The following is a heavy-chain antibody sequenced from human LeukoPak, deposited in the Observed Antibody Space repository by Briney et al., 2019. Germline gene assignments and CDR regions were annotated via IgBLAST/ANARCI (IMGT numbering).Heavy chain of an antibody. V-gene: IGHV4-34*01. CDR1: GGSISSFY. D-gene: IGHD3-22*01. J-gene: IGHJ4*02. Sequence: PSETLSLTCTVSGGSISSFYWSWIRQPPGKGLEWIGEINHSGSTNYNPSPKSRVTISVDTSKNQFSLKLSSVTAADTAVYYCARGPLLTRVYDSSGYYLNYWGQGILVTVSS. CDR3: ARGPLLTRVYDSSGYYLNY. CDR2: INHSGST.